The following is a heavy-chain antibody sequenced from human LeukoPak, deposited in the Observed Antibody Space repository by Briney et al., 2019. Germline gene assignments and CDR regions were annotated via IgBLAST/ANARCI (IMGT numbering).Heavy chain of an antibody. J-gene: IGHJ3*02. D-gene: IGHD3-22*01. CDR1: GFTFSSYG. Sequence: GRSLRLSCAASGFTFSSYGMHWVRQAPGKGLEWVAVIWYGGSNKYYADSVKGRFTISRDNSRNTLYLQMNSLRAEDTAVYYCAKDMGIVVVKGAFDIWGQGIMVTVSS. CDR2: IWYGGSNK. V-gene: IGHV3-30*18. CDR3: AKDMGIVVVKGAFDI.